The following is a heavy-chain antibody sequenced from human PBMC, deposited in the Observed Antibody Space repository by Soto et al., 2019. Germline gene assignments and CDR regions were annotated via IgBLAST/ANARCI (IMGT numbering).Heavy chain of an antibody. CDR2: IIPIFGTA. Sequence: QVQLVQSGAEVKKPGSSVKVSCKASGGTFSSYAISWVRQAPGQGLEWMGGIIPIFGTANYAQKFQGRVTMTAEECARTAGLGLGSLRSEDTAVYYCAGRLPDSSSQPTHFDYWGQGTVVTVSS. CDR1: GGTFSSYA. V-gene: IGHV1-69*12. CDR3: AGRLPDSSSQPTHFDY. D-gene: IGHD6-6*01. J-gene: IGHJ4*02.